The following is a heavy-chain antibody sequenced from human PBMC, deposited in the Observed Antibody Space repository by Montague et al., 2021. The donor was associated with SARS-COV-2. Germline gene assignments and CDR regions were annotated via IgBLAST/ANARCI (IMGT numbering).Heavy chain of an antibody. J-gene: IGHJ4*02. D-gene: IGHD3-9*01. V-gene: IGHV3-30*04. CDR2: ISYVGSNQ. Sequence: YRSLSWAASKFSFSSYALHWVRQAPGKGLEWVAVISYVGSNQYYADSVKGRFTISRDNSKNTLYLQMSSLRAEDTAVYYCARPSYYDILTGNGGLEYWGQGTLVTVSS. CDR3: ARPSYYDILTGNGGLEY. CDR1: KFSFSSYA.